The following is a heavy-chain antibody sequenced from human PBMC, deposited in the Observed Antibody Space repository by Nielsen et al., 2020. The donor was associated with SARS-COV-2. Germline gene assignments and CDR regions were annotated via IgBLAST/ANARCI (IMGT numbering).Heavy chain of an antibody. J-gene: IGHJ4*02. V-gene: IGHV3-11*06. CDR3: ARSVGGYSYGLPNSFDY. D-gene: IGHD5-18*01. Sequence: GESLKISCAASGFIFSDYYMTWIRQAPGKGLEWVSYISSSSSYRNYADSVKGRFTISRDNAKNSLYLQMNSLRAEDTAVYYCARSVGGYSYGLPNSFDYWGQGTLVTVSS. CDR2: ISSSSSYR. CDR1: GFIFSDYY.